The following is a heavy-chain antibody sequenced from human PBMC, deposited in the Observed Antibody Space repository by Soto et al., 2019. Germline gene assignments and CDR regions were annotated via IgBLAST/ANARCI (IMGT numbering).Heavy chain of an antibody. D-gene: IGHD5-18*01. V-gene: IGHV1-3*01. CDR2: INAGNGNT. CDR3: ARDWDTALVPPGY. Sequence: ASVKVSFKAAGYTFTSYAMPWVLQAPGQRLEWMGWINAGNGNTNYAQKLQGRVTMTTDTSTSTAYMELRSLRSDDTAVYYCARDWDTALVPPGYWGQGTLVTVSS. CDR1: GYTFTSYA. J-gene: IGHJ4*02.